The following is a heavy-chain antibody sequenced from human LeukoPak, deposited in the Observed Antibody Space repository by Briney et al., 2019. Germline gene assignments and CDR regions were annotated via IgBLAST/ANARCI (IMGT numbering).Heavy chain of an antibody. Sequence: PGGSLRLSCAASGFSFSTYALYWVRQAPGKGLEWVSRISNTGANTYYADSVKGRFTISRDNSKSTLYLQMNSLRAEDTAVYYCARAPSPPGEWELLPPLGMDVWGQGTTVTVSS. V-gene: IGHV3-23*01. CDR1: GFSFSTYA. D-gene: IGHD1-26*01. J-gene: IGHJ6*02. CDR3: ARAPSPPGEWELLPPLGMDV. CDR2: ISNTGANT.